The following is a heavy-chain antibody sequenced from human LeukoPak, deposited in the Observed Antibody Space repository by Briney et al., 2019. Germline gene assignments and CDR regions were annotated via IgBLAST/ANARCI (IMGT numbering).Heavy chain of an antibody. CDR1: GYTFTAYY. V-gene: IGHV1-2*02. J-gene: IGHJ4*02. CDR2: VNPYSGAP. Sequence: GASVKVSCKTSGYTFTAYYIHWVRQAPGQGLEWMGWVNPYSGAPNYAQKFEGRITMTSDTSISTAYMELSRLTSDDTAVYYCAKGGPCDNWGQGTLVTVSS. D-gene: IGHD3-16*01. CDR3: AKGGPCDN.